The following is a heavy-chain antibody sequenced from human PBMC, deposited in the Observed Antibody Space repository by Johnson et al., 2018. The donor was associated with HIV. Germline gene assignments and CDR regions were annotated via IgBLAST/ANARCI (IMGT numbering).Heavy chain of an antibody. CDR2: ISYDGSNK. V-gene: IGHV3-30-3*01. CDR3: ARGSHAKGDAFDI. J-gene: IGHJ3*02. CDR1: GFTFRTFP. D-gene: IGHD3-16*01. Sequence: QVQLVESGGGVVQPGRSLRLSCAASGFTFRTFPMHWVRQAPGKGLEWMAVISYDGSNKYYADYVKGRFTISRDNSKNTLYLQMNSLRAEDTAVYYCARGSHAKGDAFDIWGQGTMVTVSS.